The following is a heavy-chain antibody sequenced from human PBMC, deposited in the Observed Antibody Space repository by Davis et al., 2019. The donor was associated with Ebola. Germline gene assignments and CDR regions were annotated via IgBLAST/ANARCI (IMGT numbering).Heavy chain of an antibody. Sequence: GESLKISCQGSGYSFTSHGIGWARQMPGKGLEWMGSIYSGDSDTRYSQSFQGQVIISADKCISTAYLQLSSLKASDTAIYYCARSTYYYDSLSEFDYWGQRTLVTVSS. J-gene: IGHJ4*02. V-gene: IGHV5-51*01. D-gene: IGHD3-22*01. CDR1: GYSFTSHG. CDR3: ARSTYYYDSLSEFDY. CDR2: IYSGDSDT.